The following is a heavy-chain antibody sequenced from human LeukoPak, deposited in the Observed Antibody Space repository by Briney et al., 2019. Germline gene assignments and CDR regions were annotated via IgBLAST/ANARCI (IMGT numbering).Heavy chain of an antibody. V-gene: IGHV5-51*01. CDR3: ARRCGGDCYPVDYYGMDV. CDR1: GYSFTSYW. D-gene: IGHD2-21*02. J-gene: IGHJ6*02. Sequence: GESLKISCKGSGYSFTSYWIGWVRQMPGKGLEWMGIIYPGDSDTGYSPSFQGQVTISADKSISTAYLQWSSLKASDTAMYYCARRCGGDCYPVDYYGMDVWGQGTTVTVSS. CDR2: IYPGDSDT.